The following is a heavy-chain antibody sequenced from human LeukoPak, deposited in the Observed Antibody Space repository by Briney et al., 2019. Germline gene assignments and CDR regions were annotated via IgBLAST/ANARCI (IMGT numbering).Heavy chain of an antibody. CDR3: AKGFGSYDSSDFDS. V-gene: IGHV3-15*07. Sequence: GGSLRLSCAASGFTFTYVWLNWVRQAPGEGLEWVGRIRSRTDGGTTDYAAPVKGRFTISRDDSKKTLYLQMNILKTEDTAVYYCAKGFGSYDSSDFDSWGQGTLVTVSS. CDR2: IRSRTDGGTT. J-gene: IGHJ4*02. CDR1: GFTFTYVW. D-gene: IGHD3-22*01.